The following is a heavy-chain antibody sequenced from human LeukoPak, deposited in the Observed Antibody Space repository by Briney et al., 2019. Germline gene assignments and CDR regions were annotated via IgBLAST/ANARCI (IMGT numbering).Heavy chain of an antibody. J-gene: IGHJ5*02. D-gene: IGHD3-16*02. V-gene: IGHV1-69*05. CDR1: GGTFSSYA. CDR2: IIPIFGTA. CDR3: ARIVASARFDP. Sequence: ASVKVSCKASGGTFSSYAISWVRQAPGQGLEWMGGIIPIFGTANYAQKLQGRVTMTTDTSTSTAYMELRSLRSDDTAVYYCARIVASARFDPWGQGTLVTVSS.